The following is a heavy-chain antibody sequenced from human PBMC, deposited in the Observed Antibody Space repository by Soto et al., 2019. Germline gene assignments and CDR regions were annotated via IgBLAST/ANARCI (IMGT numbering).Heavy chain of an antibody. Sequence: QVQLVQSGAEVKKPGSSVKVSCKASGGTFSSYAISWVRQAPGQGLEWMGGIIPIFGTANYAQKFQGRVTITADESTSTAYSELSSLRSEDTAVYYCARASTLVPAASGWFDPWGQGTLVTVSS. CDR1: GGTFSSYA. D-gene: IGHD2-2*01. CDR2: IIPIFGTA. V-gene: IGHV1-69*12. CDR3: ARASTLVPAASGWFDP. J-gene: IGHJ5*02.